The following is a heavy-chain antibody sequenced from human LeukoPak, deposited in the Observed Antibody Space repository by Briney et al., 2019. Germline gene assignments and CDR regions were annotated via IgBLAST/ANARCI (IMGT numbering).Heavy chain of an antibody. CDR1: GFTFSNYA. CDR2: ISYDGRNK. J-gene: IGHJ4*02. CDR3: ARDGSSIADYYFDY. V-gene: IGHV3-30*01. Sequence: PGRSLRLSCAASGFTFSNYAMHWVRQAPGKGLEWVAVISYDGRNKYHADSVKGRITISRDNSKNTLYLQMNSLRAEDTAVYYCARDGSSIADYYFDYWGQGTLVTVSS. D-gene: IGHD6-6*01.